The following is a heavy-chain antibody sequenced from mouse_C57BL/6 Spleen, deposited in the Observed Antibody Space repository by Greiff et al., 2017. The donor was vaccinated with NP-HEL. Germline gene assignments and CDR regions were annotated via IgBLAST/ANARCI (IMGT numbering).Heavy chain of an antibody. Sequence: VQLQQSGPELVKPGASVKISCKASGYAFSSSWMNWVKQRPGKGLEWIGRIYPGDGDTNYNGKFKGKATLTADKSSSTAYMQLSSLTSEDSAVYFCARGGTVYAMDCWGQGTSVTVSS. CDR1: GYAFSSSW. V-gene: IGHV1-82*01. D-gene: IGHD3-3*01. J-gene: IGHJ4*01. CDR3: ARGGTVYAMDC. CDR2: IYPGDGDT.